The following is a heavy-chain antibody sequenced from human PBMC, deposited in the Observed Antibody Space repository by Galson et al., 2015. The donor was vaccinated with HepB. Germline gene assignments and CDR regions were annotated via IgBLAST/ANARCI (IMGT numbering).Heavy chain of an antibody. Sequence: SLRLSCAASGFTFSSYWMHWVRQAPGKGLVWVSRINSDGSSTSYADSVKGRFTISRDNAKNTLYLQMNSLRAEDTAVYYCARGVGPYSLYIDYWGQGTLVTVSS. CDR2: INSDGSST. CDR3: ARGVGPYSLYIDY. V-gene: IGHV3-74*01. D-gene: IGHD6-13*01. J-gene: IGHJ4*02. CDR1: GFTFSSYW.